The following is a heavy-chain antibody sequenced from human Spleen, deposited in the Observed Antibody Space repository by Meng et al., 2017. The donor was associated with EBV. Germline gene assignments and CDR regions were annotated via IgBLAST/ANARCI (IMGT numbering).Heavy chain of an antibody. J-gene: IGHJ4*02. Sequence: QVQLVQSGAEVKKPGSPVKVSCKVSGGTFSSHGITWVRQAPGQGLEWMGVIIPMLGTAKYAQKFQNRITIIADEFTSAHYMELSSLRSEDTAVYYCASESGRGYTPDYWGQGTLVTVSS. V-gene: IGHV1-69*01. CDR1: GGTFSSHG. CDR3: ASESGRGYTPDY. D-gene: IGHD3-10*01. CDR2: IIPMLGTA.